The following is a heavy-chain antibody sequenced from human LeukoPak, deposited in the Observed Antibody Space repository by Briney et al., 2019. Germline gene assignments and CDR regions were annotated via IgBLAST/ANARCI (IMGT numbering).Heavy chain of an antibody. CDR1: GTSISRQY. Sequence: PSETLSLTCTLAGTSISRQYWSWLRQSAGLGLEWLGFISTTGSTTYNPSLEGRATMLEDKSQNQLSLTLSSVTAADTAVYFCARQDGLWVGDLGGWFDFWGQGIQVTVSS. D-gene: IGHD3-10*01. CDR3: ARQDGLWVGDLGGWFDF. J-gene: IGHJ5*01. CDR2: ISTTGST. V-gene: IGHV4-4*09.